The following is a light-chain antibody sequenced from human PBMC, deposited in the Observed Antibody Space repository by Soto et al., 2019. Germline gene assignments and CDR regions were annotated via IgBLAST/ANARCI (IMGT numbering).Light chain of an antibody. CDR2: EVS. V-gene: IGLV2-23*02. Sequence: QSVLTQPASVSWSPGRCITISCTGTSSDVGSYNLVSWYQQHPGKAPKLMIYEVSKRPSGVSNRFSGSKSGNTASLTISGLQAEDEADYYCCSYAGSSPYVFGTGTKVTVL. CDR3: CSYAGSSPYV. J-gene: IGLJ1*01. CDR1: SSDVGSYNL.